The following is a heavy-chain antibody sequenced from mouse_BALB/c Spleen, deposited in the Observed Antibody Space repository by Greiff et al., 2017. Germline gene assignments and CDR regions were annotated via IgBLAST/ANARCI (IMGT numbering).Heavy chain of an antibody. D-gene: IGHD2-12*01. CDR3: ARDSYDDAMDY. CDR2: ISSGGGST. J-gene: IGHJ4*01. CDR1: GFAFSSYD. V-gene: IGHV5-12-1*01. Sequence: EVMLVESGGGLVKPGGSLKLSCAASGFAFSSYDMSWVRQTPEKRLEWVAYISSGGGSTYYPDTVKGRFTISRDNAKNTLYLQMSSLKSEDTAMYYCARDSYDDAMDYWGQGTSVTVSS.